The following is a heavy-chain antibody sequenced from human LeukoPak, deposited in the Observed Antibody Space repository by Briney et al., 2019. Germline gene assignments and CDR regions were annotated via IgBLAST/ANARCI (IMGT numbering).Heavy chain of an antibody. CDR2: IYTNGNT. CDR3: ATEGLGSSRWFDY. Sequence: SETLSLTCTVSGGPISSYYWNWIRQPAGKGLEWIGRIYTNGNTDYNPSLKSRVTMSVDTSNNQFSLKLKSVTAADTAVYYCATEGLGSSRWFDYWGQGTLVTVSS. CDR1: GGPISSYY. V-gene: IGHV4-4*07. D-gene: IGHD6-13*01. J-gene: IGHJ4*02.